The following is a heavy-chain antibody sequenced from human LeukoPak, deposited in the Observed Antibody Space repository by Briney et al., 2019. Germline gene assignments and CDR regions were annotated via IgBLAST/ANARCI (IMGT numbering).Heavy chain of an antibody. D-gene: IGHD2-15*01. V-gene: IGHV1-8*01. CDR2: MNPNSGNT. J-gene: IGHJ4*02. CDR1: GYTFTSYD. Sequence: ASVKVSCKASGYTFTSYDINWVRQATGQGLEWMGWMNPNSGNTGYAQKFQGRVTMTRNNSISTAYMELSSLRSEDTAVYYCARGGGYCSGGSCPYYFDYWGQGTLVTVPS. CDR3: ARGGGYCSGGSCPYYFDY.